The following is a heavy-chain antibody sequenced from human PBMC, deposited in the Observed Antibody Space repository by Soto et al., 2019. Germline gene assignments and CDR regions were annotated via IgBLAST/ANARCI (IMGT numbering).Heavy chain of an antibody. D-gene: IGHD3-16*01. V-gene: IGHV3-23*01. CDR2: ISGSGSGT. Sequence: GGSLRLSCAGSGVTFSSYAMSWVRQAPGKGLEWVAPISGSGSGTYYVDSVKGRFTISRDNAKNTLYLQMNSLRAEDTAVYYCARDFTAETDYWGQGTLVTVSS. J-gene: IGHJ4*02. CDR1: GVTFSSYA. CDR3: ARDFTAETDY.